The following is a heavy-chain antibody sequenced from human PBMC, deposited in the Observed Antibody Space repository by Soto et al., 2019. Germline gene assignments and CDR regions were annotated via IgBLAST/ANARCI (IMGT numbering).Heavy chain of an antibody. V-gene: IGHV4-61*01. Sequence: SETLSLTCTVSGGSVSSGSYYWSWIRQPPGKGLEWIGYIYYSGSTNYNPSLKSRVTISVDTSKNQFSLKLSSVTAADTAVYYCAREPATEWVAEAGTDWFEPWGQGTLVTLSS. CDR3: AREPATEWVAEAGTDWFEP. D-gene: IGHD6-13*01. CDR1: GGSVSSGSYY. CDR2: IYYSGST. J-gene: IGHJ5*02.